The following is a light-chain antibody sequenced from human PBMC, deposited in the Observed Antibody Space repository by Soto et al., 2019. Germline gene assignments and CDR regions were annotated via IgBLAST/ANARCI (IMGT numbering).Light chain of an antibody. Sequence: QSALTQPPSASGSPGQSVTISCTGTSNDVGGYNYVSWYQQNPGKAPKLMIYEVSKRPSGVPDRFSGSKSGNTAFLTVSGLQAEDEADYYCSSYAGNNHPWVFGGGTKLTVL. CDR1: SNDVGGYNY. CDR2: EVS. V-gene: IGLV2-8*01. J-gene: IGLJ3*02. CDR3: SSYAGNNHPWV.